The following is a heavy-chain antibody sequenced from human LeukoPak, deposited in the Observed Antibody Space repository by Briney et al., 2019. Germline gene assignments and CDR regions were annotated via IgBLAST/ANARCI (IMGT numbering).Heavy chain of an antibody. CDR2: IKQDGSEK. J-gene: IGHJ4*02. CDR1: GFTFSSYW. Sequence: PGGSLRLSCAASGFTFSSYWMTWVRQAPGKGLEWVANIKQDGSEKSYVVSVKGRFTISRDNAKNSVYLQMNSLRAEDMAVYYCARPIGKGRDYWGQGTLVTVSS. CDR3: ARPIGKGRDY. V-gene: IGHV3-7*01. D-gene: IGHD1-26*01.